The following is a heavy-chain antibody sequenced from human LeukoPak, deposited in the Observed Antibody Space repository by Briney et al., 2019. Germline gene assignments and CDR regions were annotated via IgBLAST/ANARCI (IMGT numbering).Heavy chain of an antibody. V-gene: IGHV4-61*01. CDR1: GGSIRSGYYY. J-gene: IGHJ3*02. CDR3: ARDDATEGAFDI. CDR2: IYYSGST. Sequence: SETLSLTCTVSGGSIRSGYYYWSWIRQPPGKGLEWIGYIYYSGSTNYNPSLKSRVTISVDTSKNQFSLKLSSVTAADTAVYYCARDDATEGAFDIWGQGTMVTVSS.